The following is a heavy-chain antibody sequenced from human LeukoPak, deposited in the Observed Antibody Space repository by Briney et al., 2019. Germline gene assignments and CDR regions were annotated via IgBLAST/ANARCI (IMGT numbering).Heavy chain of an antibody. CDR2: ISYDGSNK. CDR1: GFTFSSYA. V-gene: IGHV3-30*04. Sequence: GGSLRLSCAASGFTFSSYAMHWVRQAPGKGLEWVAVISYDGSNKYYADSVKGRFTISRDNSKNTLYLQMNSLRAEDTAVYYCARVATVLRYFGGYFDYWGQGTLDTVSS. CDR3: ARVATVLRYFGGYFDY. D-gene: IGHD3-9*01. J-gene: IGHJ4*02.